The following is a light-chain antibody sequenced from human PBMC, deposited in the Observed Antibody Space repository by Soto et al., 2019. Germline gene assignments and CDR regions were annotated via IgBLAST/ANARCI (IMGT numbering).Light chain of an antibody. CDR2: NVF. Sequence: VLTQSPGTLSLSAGERDTLHCRASQIGNTNYLAWYQQRPGQPPRLLIYNVFTRANGTPDRFSGSGSGTDFTFTISSLQPEDIATYYCQQYDNLPPTFGGGTKV. J-gene: IGKJ4*01. CDR3: QQYDNLPPT. V-gene: IGKV3-20*01. CDR1: QIGNTNY.